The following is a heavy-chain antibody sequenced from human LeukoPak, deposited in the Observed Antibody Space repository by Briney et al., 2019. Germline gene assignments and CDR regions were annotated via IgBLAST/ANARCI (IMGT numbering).Heavy chain of an antibody. D-gene: IGHD3/OR15-3a*01. CDR2: IIPIFGTA. CDR1: GGTFSIYA. CDR3: ARDPRLDASWFDP. Sequence: GASVKVSCKASGGTFSIYAISWVRQAPGQGLEWMGGIIPIFGTANYAQKFQGRVAITTDESTSTAYMELSSLRSEDTAVYYCARDPRLDASWFDPWGQGTLVTVSS. V-gene: IGHV1-69*05. J-gene: IGHJ5*02.